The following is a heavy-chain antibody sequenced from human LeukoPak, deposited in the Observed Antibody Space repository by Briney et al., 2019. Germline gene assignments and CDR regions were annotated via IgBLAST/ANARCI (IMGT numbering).Heavy chain of an antibody. CDR1: GGSFSGYY. V-gene: IGHV4-34*01. CDR2: INHSGRT. J-gene: IGHJ4*02. CDR3: ARGLGRAARAGFDY. D-gene: IGHD6-6*01. Sequence: SETLSLTCAVYGGSFSGYYWSWIRQPPGKGLEWIGEINHSGRTNYNPPLKSRVTISVATSKNQFSLKLSSAADADTAVYYCARGLGRAARAGFDYWGQGTLVTVSS.